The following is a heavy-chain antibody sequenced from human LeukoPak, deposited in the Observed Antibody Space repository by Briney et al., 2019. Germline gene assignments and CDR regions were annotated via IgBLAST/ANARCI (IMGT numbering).Heavy chain of an antibody. CDR3: AKGYSHFDY. J-gene: IGHJ4*02. V-gene: IGHV3-30-3*01. D-gene: IGHD5-12*01. CDR2: ISYDGTNK. CDR1: GFTFSSYA. Sequence: GGSLRLSCAASGFTFSSYAMHWVRQAPGKGLEWVAVISYDGTNKYYADSVKGRFTISRDNSKNTLSLQMNSLRAEDTAVYYCAKGYSHFDYWGQGTLVTVSS.